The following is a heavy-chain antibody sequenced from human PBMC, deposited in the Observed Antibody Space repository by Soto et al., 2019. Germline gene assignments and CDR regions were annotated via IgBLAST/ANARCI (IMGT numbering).Heavy chain of an antibody. CDR2: IYSSGST. Sequence: SETLSLTCTGSGFSISSYYWSWIRQPPGKGLAWIGYIYSSGSTNYNPSLKSRVTISVDTSKNQFSLKLSSVTAADTAVYYCARRYGPGFDYWGQGALVTVSS. V-gene: IGHV4-59*08. J-gene: IGHJ4*02. D-gene: IGHD4-17*01. CDR3: ARRYGPGFDY. CDR1: GFSISSYY.